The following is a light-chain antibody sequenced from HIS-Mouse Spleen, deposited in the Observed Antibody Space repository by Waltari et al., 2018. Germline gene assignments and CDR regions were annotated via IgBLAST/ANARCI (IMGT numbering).Light chain of an antibody. CDR2: EGS. CDR1: RSVVGRYHL. J-gene: IGLJ3*02. V-gene: IGLV2-23*01. Sequence: QSALTQPASVSGSPGQSIPISCTGTRSVVGRYHLVSWYQQHPGKAPKLMIYEGSKRPSGVSNRFSGSKSGNTASLTISGLQAEDEADYYCCSYAGSSTWVFGGGTKLTVL. CDR3: CSYAGSSTWV.